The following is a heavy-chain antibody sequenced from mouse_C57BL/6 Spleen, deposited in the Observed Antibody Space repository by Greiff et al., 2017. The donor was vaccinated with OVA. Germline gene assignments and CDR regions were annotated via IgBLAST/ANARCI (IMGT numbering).Heavy chain of an antibody. CDR3: ARGEVLRWTSYFDY. CDR1: GYTFTDHT. V-gene: IGHV1-78*01. Sequence: VKLMESDAELVKPGASVKISCKVSGYTFTDHTIHWMKQRPEQGLEWIGYIYPRDGSTKYNEKFKGKATLTVDKPSSTAYMQLSSLTFEDSAVYYCARGEVLRWTSYFDYWGQGTTLTVSS. CDR2: IYPRDGST. D-gene: IGHD1-1*01. J-gene: IGHJ2*01.